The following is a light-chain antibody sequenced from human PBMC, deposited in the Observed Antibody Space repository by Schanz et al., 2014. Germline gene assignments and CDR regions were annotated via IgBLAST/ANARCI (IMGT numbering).Light chain of an antibody. J-gene: IGLJ3*02. CDR1: NSDVGGYNH. CDR2: EVT. V-gene: IGLV2-14*01. CDR3: SSFTSSSTRV. Sequence: QSALTQPASVSGSPGQSITISCTGTNSDVGGYNHVSWYQQYPGKAPKLMIYEVTKRPSGVSNRFSGSKSGNTASLTISGLQAEDEADYYCSSFTSSSTRVFGGGTKLTVL.